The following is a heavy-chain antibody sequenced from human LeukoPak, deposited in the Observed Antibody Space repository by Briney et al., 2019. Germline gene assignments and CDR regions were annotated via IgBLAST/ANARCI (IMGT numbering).Heavy chain of an antibody. CDR2: IYTSGSI. Sequence: SEILSLTCTVSGGSISSGSYHWSWIRQPAGKGLEWIGRIYTSGSINYNPSLKSRVTISADTSKNQFSLKLSSVTAADTAVYYCARMWDRDYFDYWGQGTLVTVSS. D-gene: IGHD1-26*01. CDR1: GGSISSGSYH. J-gene: IGHJ4*02. CDR3: ARMWDRDYFDY. V-gene: IGHV4-61*02.